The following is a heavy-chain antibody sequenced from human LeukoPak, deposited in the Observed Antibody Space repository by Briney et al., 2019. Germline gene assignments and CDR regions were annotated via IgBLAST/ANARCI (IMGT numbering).Heavy chain of an antibody. D-gene: IGHD3-9*01. V-gene: IGHV1-2*02. CDR2: INPNSGGT. CDR3: ARDILGYYMDA. CDR1: GYTFTGYY. J-gene: IGHJ6*03. Sequence: ASVKVSCKASGYTFTGYYMHWVRQAPGQGLEWMGWINPNSGGTNYARKLQGRVTMTTDTSTSTAYMELRSLRSDDTAVYYCARDILGYYMDAWGKGTTVTISS.